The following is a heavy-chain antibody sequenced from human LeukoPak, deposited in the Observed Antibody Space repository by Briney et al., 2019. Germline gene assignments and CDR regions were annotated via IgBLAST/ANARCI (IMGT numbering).Heavy chain of an antibody. Sequence: GRSLRLSCAASGFTFDDYAMHWVRQAPGKGLEWVSGISWNGGRIGYADSVKGRFTISRENAKNSLYLQMKSLRVEDTALYYCVKATTGWFDPWGQGTLVTVSS. V-gene: IGHV3-9*01. J-gene: IGHJ5*02. CDR2: ISWNGGRI. CDR1: GFTFDDYA. CDR3: VKATTGWFDP.